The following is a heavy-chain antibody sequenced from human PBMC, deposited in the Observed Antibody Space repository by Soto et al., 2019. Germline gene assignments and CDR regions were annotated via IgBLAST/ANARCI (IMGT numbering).Heavy chain of an antibody. Sequence: QVQLQESGPGLVKPSGTLSLTCAVSGGSISSSNWWNWVRQPPGKGLEWIGEIYHSGSTNYKPSLKSRVTISADKSKNQFSLKLSSVTAADTAVYYCARMLDSSGYSAGWFDPWGQGTLVTVSS. CDR2: IYHSGST. J-gene: IGHJ5*02. CDR3: ARMLDSSGYSAGWFDP. CDR1: GGSISSSNW. D-gene: IGHD3-22*01. V-gene: IGHV4-4*02.